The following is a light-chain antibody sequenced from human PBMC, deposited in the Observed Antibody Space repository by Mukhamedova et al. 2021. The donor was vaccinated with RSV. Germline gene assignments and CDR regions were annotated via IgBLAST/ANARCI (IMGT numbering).Light chain of an antibody. Sequence: WYQRRVHGKAPKLLIYDSSNLETGAPSRFSGSGSGTHFTFIISSLQPEDIATYYCLQFANFSLTFGGGTKVEIK. CDR3: LQFANFSLT. CDR2: DSS. J-gene: IGKJ4*01. V-gene: IGKV1-33*01.